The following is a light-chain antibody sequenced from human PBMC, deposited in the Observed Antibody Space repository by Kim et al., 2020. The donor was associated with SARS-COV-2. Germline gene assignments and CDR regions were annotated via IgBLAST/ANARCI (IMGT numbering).Light chain of an antibody. CDR3: QQYGSSPRT. CDR2: GAS. CDR1: QSVSSSY. V-gene: IGKV3-20*01. J-gene: IGKJ1*01. Sequence: SPGERATLSCRASQSVSSSYLAWYQQKVGQAPRLVIYGASSRATGIPDRFSGSGSGTDFTLTISRLEPEDFAVYYCQQYGSSPRTFGQGTKVDIK.